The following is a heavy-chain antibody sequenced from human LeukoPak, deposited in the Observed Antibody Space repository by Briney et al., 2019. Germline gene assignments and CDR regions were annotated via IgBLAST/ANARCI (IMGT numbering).Heavy chain of an antibody. J-gene: IGHJ5*02. CDR1: RFTFSNYV. CDR2: ISYDGSDK. D-gene: IGHD4-17*01. Sequence: GRSLRLSCAASRFTFSNYVMHWVRQAPGKGLEWVAVISYDGSDKYYADSVKGRFTISRDNAKNSLYLQMNSLRAEDTAVYYCASCQSPVTTDCWFDPWGQGTLVTVSS. V-gene: IGHV3-30*03. CDR3: ASCQSPVTTDCWFDP.